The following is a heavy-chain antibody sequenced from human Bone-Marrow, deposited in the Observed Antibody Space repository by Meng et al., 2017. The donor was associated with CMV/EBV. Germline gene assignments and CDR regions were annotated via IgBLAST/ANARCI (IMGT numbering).Heavy chain of an antibody. Sequence: SETLSLTCTVSGGSISSYYWSWIRQPPGKGLEWIGYIYYSGSTNYNPSLKRRVTISVATSKNQFSLKLSPVTAADTAVYYCARDQREGAGWSGYYYGMDVWGQGTTVTVSS. CDR2: IYYSGST. J-gene: IGHJ6*02. CDR3: ARDQREGAGWSGYYYGMDV. CDR1: GGSISSYY. V-gene: IGHV4-59*01. D-gene: IGHD3-3*01.